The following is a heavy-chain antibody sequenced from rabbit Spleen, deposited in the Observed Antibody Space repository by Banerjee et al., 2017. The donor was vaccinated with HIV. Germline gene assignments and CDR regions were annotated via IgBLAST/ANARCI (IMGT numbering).Heavy chain of an antibody. D-gene: IGHD8-1*01. CDR3: ARAGGSTLYNF. V-gene: IGHV1S40*01. CDR1: GVSFSISSY. CDR2: IDAGSSGST. J-gene: IGHJ4*01. Sequence: QSLEESGGDLVKPGASLTLTCTASGVSFSISSYMCWVRQAPGKGLEWIACIDAGSSGSTYYASWAKGRFTITRSTSLNTVTLQMTSLTAADAATYFCARAGGSTLYNFWGPGTLVTVS.